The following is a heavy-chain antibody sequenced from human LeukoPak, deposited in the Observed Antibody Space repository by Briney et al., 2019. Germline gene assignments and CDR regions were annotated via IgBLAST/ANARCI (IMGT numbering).Heavy chain of an antibody. J-gene: IGHJ4*02. V-gene: IGHV1-2*02. CDR1: GYTFTGYY. D-gene: IGHD2-2*01. Sequence: ASVKVSCKASGYTFTGYYMHWVRQAPGQGLEWMGWINPNSGGTNYAQKFQGRVTMTRDTSISTAYMELSRLRSDDTAVYYCARDQEGYCSSTSCYALDYWGQGTLVTVSS. CDR2: INPNSGGT. CDR3: ARDQEGYCSSTSCYALDY.